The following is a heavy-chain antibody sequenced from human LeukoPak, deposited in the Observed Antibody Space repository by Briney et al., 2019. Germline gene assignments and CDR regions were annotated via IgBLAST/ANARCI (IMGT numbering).Heavy chain of an antibody. CDR3: ARPNYDFWSGIPTGFDY. CDR1: GYSISSGYY. V-gene: IGHV4-38-2*01. D-gene: IGHD3-3*01. Sequence: PSETLSLTCAVSGYSISSGYYWGWIRQPPGKGLEWIGSIYHSGSTYYNPSLKSRVTISVDTSKNQFSLKPSSVTAADTAVYYCARPNYDFWSGIPTGFDYWGQGTLVTVSS. J-gene: IGHJ4*02. CDR2: IYHSGST.